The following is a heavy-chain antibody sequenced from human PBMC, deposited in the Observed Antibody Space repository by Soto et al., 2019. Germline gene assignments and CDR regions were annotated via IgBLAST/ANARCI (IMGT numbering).Heavy chain of an antibody. CDR2: ISYSGST. D-gene: IGHD3-16*01. CDR3: AREIGGPHYFDY. Sequence: QVQLQESGPGLVKPSQTLSLTCTVSGGSISSGGYYWSWIRQHPGKGLEWIGYISYSGSTYSTPSLKSRVTISVDTAKNQFSLKLSSVTAADTAVYYCAREIGGPHYFDYWGQGTLVTFSS. CDR1: GGSISSGGYY. J-gene: IGHJ4*02. V-gene: IGHV4-31*03.